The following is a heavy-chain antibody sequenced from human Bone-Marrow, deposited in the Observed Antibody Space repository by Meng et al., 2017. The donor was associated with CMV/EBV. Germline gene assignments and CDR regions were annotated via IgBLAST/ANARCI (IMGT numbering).Heavy chain of an antibody. V-gene: IGHV1-69*05. J-gene: IGHJ6*02. CDR1: GGTFSSYA. D-gene: IGHD1-1*01. CDR3: ALEEVVYYYYGMDV. Sequence: SVNVSCKASGGTFSSYAISWVRQAPGQGLEWMGGIIPIFGTANYAQKFQGRVTITTDESTSTAYMELSSLRSEDTAVYYCALEEVVYYYYGMDVWGQGTTVTVSS. CDR2: IIPIFGTA.